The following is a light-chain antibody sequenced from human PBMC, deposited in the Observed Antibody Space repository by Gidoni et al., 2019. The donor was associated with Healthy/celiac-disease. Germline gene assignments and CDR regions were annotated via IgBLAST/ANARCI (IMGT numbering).Light chain of an antibody. V-gene: IGKV1-27*01. Sequence: IQMTQSPSSLSASVGDSVTITCRASQGISNYLAWYQQKPGKVPKLLIYAASTFQSGVPSRCSGSGSGTDFTLTISSLQPEDGATYYGQKYNSAITFGQGTRLEIK. CDR2: AAS. CDR3: QKYNSAIT. J-gene: IGKJ5*01. CDR1: QGISNY.